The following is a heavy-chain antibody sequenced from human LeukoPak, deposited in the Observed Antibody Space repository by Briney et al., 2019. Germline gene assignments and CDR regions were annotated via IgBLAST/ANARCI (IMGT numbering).Heavy chain of an antibody. CDR3: ASQPALYYYYGMDV. CDR2: INHSGST. J-gene: IGHJ6*02. Sequence: PSETLSLTCAVYGGSFSGCYWTWIRQPPGNGLEWIGEINHSGSTNYNPSLKSRVTISVDTSKNQFSLKLSSVTAADTAVYYCASQPALYYYYGMDVWGQGTTVTVSS. V-gene: IGHV4-34*01. CDR1: GGSFSGCY.